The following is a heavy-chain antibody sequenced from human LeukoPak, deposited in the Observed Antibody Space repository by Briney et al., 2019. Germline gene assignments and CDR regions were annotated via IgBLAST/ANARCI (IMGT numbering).Heavy chain of an antibody. V-gene: IGHV1-69*04. D-gene: IGHD3-9*01. Sequence: SVKVSCKASGYPFTRYYMHWVRQAPGQGLEWMGRIIPILGIANYAQKFQGRVTITADKSTSTAYMELSSLRSEDTAVYYCARGPRYDILTGYSLNGGYYGMDVWGQGTTVTVSS. CDR3: ARGPRYDILTGYSLNGGYYGMDV. CDR1: GYPFTRYY. CDR2: IIPILGIA. J-gene: IGHJ6*02.